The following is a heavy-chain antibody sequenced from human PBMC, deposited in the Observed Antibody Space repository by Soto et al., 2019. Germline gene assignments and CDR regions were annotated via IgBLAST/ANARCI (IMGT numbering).Heavy chain of an antibody. CDR3: ARDFWVEPELYYYGMDV. J-gene: IGHJ6*02. CDR1: GDSISSADYY. D-gene: IGHD1-1*01. CDR2: IFYSGTT. Sequence: PSETLSLTCTVSGDSISSADYYWSWIRQTPGKGLEWIGHIFYSGTTYYNPSLKSRLTISVDTSKNHFSLRLTSVTAADTAVYYCARDFWVEPELYYYGMDVWGQGTTVTVSS. V-gene: IGHV4-30-4*01.